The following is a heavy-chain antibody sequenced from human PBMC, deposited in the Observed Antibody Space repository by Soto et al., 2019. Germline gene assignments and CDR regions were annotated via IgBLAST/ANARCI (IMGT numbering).Heavy chain of an antibody. J-gene: IGHJ3*01. V-gene: IGHV3-53*01. CDR3: ATWLQRVHAYDV. CDR1: GMTVSGKKY. D-gene: IGHD6-19*01. Sequence: LRLSCAVVGMTVSGKKYVAWVRQAPGKGLEWVSGVYDADGKYYADSVKGRFTTSRDSSKTIVYLEMNDLGPEDTAIYYCATWLQRVHAYDVWGQGTTVTVS. CDR2: VYDADGK.